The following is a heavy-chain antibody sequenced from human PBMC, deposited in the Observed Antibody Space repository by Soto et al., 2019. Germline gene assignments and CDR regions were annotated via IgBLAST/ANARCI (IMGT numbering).Heavy chain of an antibody. CDR2: VSDNGGSRGGT. CDR3: ARAKAVVIAALDI. CDR1: GFMFNNSA. Sequence: GSLRLSCKASGFMFNNSAMTWVRQAPGQGLQWVASVSDNGGSRGGTYYADSVKGRFTISRDNSKNTLYLQLDSLTGADTAVYYCARAKAVVIAALDIWGQGTMVTVSS. J-gene: IGHJ3*02. V-gene: IGHV3-23*01. D-gene: IGHD2-21*01.